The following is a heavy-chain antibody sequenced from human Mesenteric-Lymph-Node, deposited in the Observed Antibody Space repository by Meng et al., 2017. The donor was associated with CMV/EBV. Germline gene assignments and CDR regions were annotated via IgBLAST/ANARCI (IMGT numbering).Heavy chain of an antibody. D-gene: IGHD5-24*01. Sequence: ETLSLTCAASGFTFSGSAMHWVRQASGKGLEWVGRIRSKANSYATAYAASVKGRFTISRDDSKNTAYLQMNSLKTEDTAVYYCTSNRDGYNLADYWGQGTLVTVSS. CDR3: TSNRDGYNLADY. CDR2: IRSKANSYAT. CDR1: GFTFSGSA. V-gene: IGHV3-73*01. J-gene: IGHJ4*02.